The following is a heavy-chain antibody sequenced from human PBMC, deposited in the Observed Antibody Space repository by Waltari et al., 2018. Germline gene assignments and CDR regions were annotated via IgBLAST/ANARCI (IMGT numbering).Heavy chain of an antibody. CDR2: IYQSGST. CDR1: GGSISSSNW. Sequence: QVQLQESGPGLVKPSGTLSLTCAVSGGSISSSNWWSWVRQPPGKGLEWIGEIYQSGSTNYNPSLKSRVTISVDKSKNQFSRKLSSVTAADTAVYYCARVKRVTIFGVVSTCYFDYWGQGTLVTVSS. V-gene: IGHV4-4*02. CDR3: ARVKRVTIFGVVSTCYFDY. J-gene: IGHJ4*02. D-gene: IGHD3-3*01.